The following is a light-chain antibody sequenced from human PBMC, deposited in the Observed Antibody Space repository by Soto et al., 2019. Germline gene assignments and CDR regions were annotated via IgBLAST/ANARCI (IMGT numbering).Light chain of an antibody. CDR3: VLFMGSGISV. CDR1: SGSVSAGYY. J-gene: IGLJ3*02. Sequence: QAVVTQEPSFSVSPGGTVALTCGLSSGSVSAGYYPSWYQQTPGQAPRTLIYNTNTRASGVPDRFSGSILGNKAALTITGAQADDESDYSCVLFMGSGISVFGGGTKVTVL. CDR2: NTN. V-gene: IGLV8-61*01.